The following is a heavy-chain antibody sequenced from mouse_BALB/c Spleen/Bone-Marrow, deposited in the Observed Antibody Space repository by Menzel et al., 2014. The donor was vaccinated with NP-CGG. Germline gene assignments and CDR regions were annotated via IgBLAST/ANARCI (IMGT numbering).Heavy chain of an antibody. D-gene: IGHD2-14*01. CDR3: ARSDYRYDPFAY. Sequence: VQLQQSGAELVMPGASVKMSCKASGHTFTDYWMHWVKQRPGQGLEWIGAIDTSDSYTSYNQKFKGKATLTVDEFSSTAYMQLSSLTSEDSAVYYCARSDYRYDPFAYWGQGTLVTVSA. CDR1: GHTFTDYW. V-gene: IGHV1-69*01. J-gene: IGHJ3*01. CDR2: IDTSDSYT.